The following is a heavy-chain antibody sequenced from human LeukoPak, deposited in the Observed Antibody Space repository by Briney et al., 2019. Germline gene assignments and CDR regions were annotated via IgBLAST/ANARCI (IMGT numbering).Heavy chain of an antibody. Sequence: SQTLSLTCAVSGGSISSGGYSWSWIRQPPGKGLEWIGYIYHSGSTYYNPPLKSRVTISLDTSENQFSLKLRFVTAADTALYYCARLGYCSSTDCYFDYWGLGTLVTVSS. V-gene: IGHV4-30-2*03. CDR2: IYHSGST. D-gene: IGHD2-2*01. CDR1: GGSISSGGYS. J-gene: IGHJ4*02. CDR3: ARLGYCSSTDCYFDY.